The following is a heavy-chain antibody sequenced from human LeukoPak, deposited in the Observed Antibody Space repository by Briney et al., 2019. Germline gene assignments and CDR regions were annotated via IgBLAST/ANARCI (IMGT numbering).Heavy chain of an antibody. Sequence: GASVKVSCKASGYTFTSYYMHWVRQAPGQGLEWMGIINPSGGSTSYAQKFQGRVTITADKSTSTACMELSSLRSEDTAVYYCARDPAGVAGPNWFDPWGQGTLVTVSS. J-gene: IGHJ5*02. CDR1: GYTFTSYY. D-gene: IGHD6-19*01. CDR2: INPSGGST. V-gene: IGHV1-46*01. CDR3: ARDPAGVAGPNWFDP.